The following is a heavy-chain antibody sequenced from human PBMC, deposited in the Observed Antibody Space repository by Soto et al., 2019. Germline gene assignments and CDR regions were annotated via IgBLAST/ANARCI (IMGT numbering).Heavy chain of an antibody. D-gene: IGHD6-13*01. CDR1: GGSISDYY. V-gene: IGHV4-59*08. CDR3: ARSFSWYVIAFDI. J-gene: IGHJ3*02. CDR2: IHSSGIT. Sequence: SETLSLTCAVSGGSISDYYWSWIRQPPGKGLEWIGYIHSSGITDYSPSLKSRVTISVDTSKNQFSLKLSSVTAADTAVYYCARSFSWYVIAFDIWGQGTMVTVSS.